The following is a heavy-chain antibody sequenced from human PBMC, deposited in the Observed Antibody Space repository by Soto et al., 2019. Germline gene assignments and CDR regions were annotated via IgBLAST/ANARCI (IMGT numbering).Heavy chain of an antibody. CDR1: GYTLTELS. CDR2: FDPEGGET. D-gene: IGHD2-21*02. CDR3: ARGGAYCGGDCYPEFDP. J-gene: IGHJ5*02. Sequence: ASVKVSCKVSGYTLTELSMHWVRQAPGKGLEWMGGFDPEGGETIYAQKFQGRVTMTRDTSTNTAYMELSRLRSDDTAVYYCARGGAYCGGDCYPEFDPWGQGTLVTVSS. V-gene: IGHV1-24*01.